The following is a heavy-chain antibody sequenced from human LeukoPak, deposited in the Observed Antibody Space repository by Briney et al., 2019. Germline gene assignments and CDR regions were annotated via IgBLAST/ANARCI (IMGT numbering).Heavy chain of an antibody. Sequence: ASVKVSCEASGGTFSSYAISWVRQAPGQGLEWMGGIIPIFGTANYAQKFQGRVTFTTDESTSTAYMELSSLRSEDTAVYYCARVKLDSSSAYYYYYYMDVWGKGTTVTVSS. CDR1: GGTFSSYA. CDR2: IIPIFGTA. J-gene: IGHJ6*03. CDR3: ARVKLDSSSAYYYYYYMDV. V-gene: IGHV1-69*05. D-gene: IGHD6-6*01.